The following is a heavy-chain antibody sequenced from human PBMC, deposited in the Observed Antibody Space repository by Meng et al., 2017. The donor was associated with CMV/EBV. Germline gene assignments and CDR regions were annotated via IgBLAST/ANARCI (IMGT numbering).Heavy chain of an antibody. Sequence: ASVKVSCKASGYTFTSYYMHWVRQPPGQGLEWMGIINPSGGSTSYAQKFQGRVTMTRDTSTSTVYMELSSLRSEDTAVYYCARDPYCSSTSCYTGTPLNYGMDVWGQGTTVTVSS. CDR3: ARDPYCSSTSCYTGTPLNYGMDV. CDR2: INPSGGST. V-gene: IGHV1-46*01. J-gene: IGHJ6*02. CDR1: GYTFTSYY. D-gene: IGHD2-2*02.